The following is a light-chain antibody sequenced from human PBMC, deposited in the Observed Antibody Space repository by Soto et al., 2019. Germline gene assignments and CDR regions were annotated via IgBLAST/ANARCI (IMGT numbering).Light chain of an antibody. Sequence: EIVLTQSPDTLSLSPGERATLSCRARQSVSSSYLAWYQQKPGQAPRLLIYAASSRATGIPDRFSGSGSGTDFTLSISRLEPEDFAVYYCQQYGSSPTFGGETKVEIK. J-gene: IGKJ4*01. CDR1: QSVSSSY. CDR3: QQYGSSPT. V-gene: IGKV3-20*01. CDR2: AAS.